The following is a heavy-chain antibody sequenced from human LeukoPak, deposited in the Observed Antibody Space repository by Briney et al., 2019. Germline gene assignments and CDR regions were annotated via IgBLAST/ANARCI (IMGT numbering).Heavy chain of an antibody. J-gene: IGHJ2*01. D-gene: IGHD5-12*01. Sequence: PSETLSLTCTVSGGSISSYYWSWIRQPPGKGLEWIGYIYYSGSTNYNPSLKSRVTISVDTSKNQFSLKLSSVTAADTAVYYCAREESQGGYDPVYFDLWGRGTLDTVSS. CDR1: GGSISSYY. CDR3: AREESQGGYDPVYFDL. CDR2: IYYSGST. V-gene: IGHV4-59*01.